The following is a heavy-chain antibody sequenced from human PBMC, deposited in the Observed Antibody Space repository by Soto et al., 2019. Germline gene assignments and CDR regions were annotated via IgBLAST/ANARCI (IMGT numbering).Heavy chain of an antibody. D-gene: IGHD6-13*01. V-gene: IGHV4-34*01. J-gene: IGHJ5*02. CDR3: ARGQRESSNLYKANWFDP. Sequence: QVQLQQWGAGLLKPSETLSLTCAVYGGSFSGYYLSWIRQPPGKGLEWIREINHSGRTNYKPSLKSRVTISVDTSKNQFSLKLSSGTAADTAVYYCARGQRESSNLYKANWFDPWGQGTLVTVSS. CDR2: INHSGRT. CDR1: GGSFSGYY.